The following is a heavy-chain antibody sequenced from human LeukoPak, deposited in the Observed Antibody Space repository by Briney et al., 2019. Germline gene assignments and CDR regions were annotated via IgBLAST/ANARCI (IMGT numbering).Heavy chain of an antibody. Sequence: SETLSLTCTVSGGSISSYYWSWIRQSPGKGLEWIGYIYYSGSTNYNPSLKSRVTIVVDTSKNQFSLKLRSVTAADTAVYYCAKEVSGNYYDPGAFDIWGQGTMVTVSS. CDR1: GGSISSYY. CDR3: AKEVSGNYYDPGAFDI. CDR2: IYYSGST. D-gene: IGHD1-26*01. V-gene: IGHV4-59*01. J-gene: IGHJ3*02.